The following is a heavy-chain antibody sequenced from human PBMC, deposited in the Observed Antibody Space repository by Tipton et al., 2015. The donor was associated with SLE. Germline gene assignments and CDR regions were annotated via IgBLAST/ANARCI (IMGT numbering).Heavy chain of an antibody. CDR1: GGSISSYY. V-gene: IGHV4-4*09. CDR3: ARLSWGYSSSWTGYDAFDI. CDR2: IYTSGST. J-gene: IGHJ3*02. Sequence: TLSLTCTVSGGSISSYYWSWIRQPPGKGLEWIGYIYTSGSTNYNPSLKSRVTISVDTSKNQFSLKLSSVTAADTAVYYCARLSWGYSSSWTGYDAFDIWGQGTMVTVSS. D-gene: IGHD6-13*01.